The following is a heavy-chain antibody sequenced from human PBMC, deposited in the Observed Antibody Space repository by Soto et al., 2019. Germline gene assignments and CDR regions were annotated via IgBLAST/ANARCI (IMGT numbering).Heavy chain of an antibody. CDR1: GGTFSSYT. CDR3: ARVTYYDILTGYSHDAFDI. J-gene: IGHJ3*02. V-gene: IGHV1-69*02. D-gene: IGHD3-9*01. CDR2: IIPILGIA. Sequence: QVQLVQSGAEVKKPGSSVKVSCKASGGTFSSYTISWVRQAPGQGLEWMGRIIPILGIANYAQKFQGRVTITADKSTSTAYMELSSLRSEDTAVYYCARVTYYDILTGYSHDAFDIWGQGTMVTVSS.